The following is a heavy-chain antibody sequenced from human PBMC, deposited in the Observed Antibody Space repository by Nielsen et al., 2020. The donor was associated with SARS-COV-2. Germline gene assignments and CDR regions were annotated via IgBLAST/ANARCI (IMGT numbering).Heavy chain of an antibody. V-gene: IGHV4-59*01. CDR3: AKLGMGYCSGGSCERAFDI. CDR2: IYYSGGT. Sequence: WIRQPPGKGLEWIGYIYYSGGTNYNPSLKSRVTISVDTSKNQFSLKLSSVTAADTAVYYCAKLGMGYCSGGSCERAFDIWGQGTMVIVSS. J-gene: IGHJ3*02. D-gene: IGHD2-15*01.